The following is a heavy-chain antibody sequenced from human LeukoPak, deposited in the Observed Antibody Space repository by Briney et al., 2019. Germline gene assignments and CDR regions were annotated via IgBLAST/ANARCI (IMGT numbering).Heavy chain of an antibody. CDR1: GYTFTSYG. D-gene: IGHD2-15*01. CDR2: MNPNSGNT. CDR3: ARGGRRVVVVAATLDWFDP. J-gene: IGHJ5*02. V-gene: IGHV1-8*02. Sequence: ASVKVSCKASGYTFTSYGISWVRQATGQGLEWMGWMNPNSGNTGYAQKFQGRVTMTRNTSISTAYMELSSLRSEDTAVYYCARGGRRVVVVAATLDWFDPWGQGTLVTVSS.